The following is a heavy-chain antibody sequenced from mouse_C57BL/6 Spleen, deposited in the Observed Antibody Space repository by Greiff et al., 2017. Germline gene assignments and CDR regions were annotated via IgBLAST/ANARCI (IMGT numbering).Heavy chain of an antibody. CDR1: GYTFTSYW. CDR3: ARSPGGYYVDYYAMGY. J-gene: IGHJ4*01. D-gene: IGHD2-3*01. Sequence: VQLQQPGAELVRPGSSVKLSCKASGYTFTSYWMHWVKQRPIQGIEWIGNIDPSDSETHYNQKFKDKATLTVDKSSSTDYMQLSSLTSDDSAVYYCARSPGGYYVDYYAMGYWGQGTSVTVSS. CDR2: IDPSDSET. V-gene: IGHV1-52*01.